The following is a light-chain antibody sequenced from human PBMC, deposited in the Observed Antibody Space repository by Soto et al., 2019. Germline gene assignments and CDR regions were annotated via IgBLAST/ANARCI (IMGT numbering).Light chain of an antibody. Sequence: EIVLTQSPGSLSLSPGERATLSCRASQSVSSSYLAWYQQKPGQAPRLLIYDASSRATGISDRFSGSGSGTDFTLTISRLEPEDFAVYYCQQYGRSPYTFGQGTKVDIK. J-gene: IGKJ2*01. V-gene: IGKV3-20*01. CDR3: QQYGRSPYT. CDR2: DAS. CDR1: QSVSSSY.